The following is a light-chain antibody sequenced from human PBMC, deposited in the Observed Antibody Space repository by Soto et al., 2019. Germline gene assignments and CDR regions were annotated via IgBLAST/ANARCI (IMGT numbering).Light chain of an antibody. CDR2: GAS. V-gene: IGKV3-15*01. CDR3: QQYNNWPPIT. Sequence: EVVMTQSPGTLSVSPGERATLSCRASQSVSSNLVWYQQKPGQAPRVLIYGASTRATGIPARFSGSGSGTEFTLTISSLQSEDFAVYYCQQYNNWPPITFGQGTRLEIK. CDR1: QSVSSN. J-gene: IGKJ5*01.